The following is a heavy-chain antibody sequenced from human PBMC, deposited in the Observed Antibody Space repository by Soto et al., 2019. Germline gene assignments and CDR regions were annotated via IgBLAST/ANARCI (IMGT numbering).Heavy chain of an antibody. D-gene: IGHD3-22*01. CDR1: GFTFSSYA. J-gene: IGHJ4*02. Sequence: GGSLRLSCAASGFTFSSYAMHWVRQAPGKGLEWVAVISYDGSNKYYADSVKGRFTISRDNSKNTLYLQMNSLRAEDTAVYYCAGASPYYYDSSGYLLVDWGQGTLVTVSS. CDR2: ISYDGSNK. CDR3: AGASPYYYDSSGYLLVD. V-gene: IGHV3-30-3*01.